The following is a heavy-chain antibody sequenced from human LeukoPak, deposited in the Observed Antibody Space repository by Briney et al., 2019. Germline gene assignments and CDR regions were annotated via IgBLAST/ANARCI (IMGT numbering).Heavy chain of an antibody. Sequence: GASVKVSCKASGGTFSSYAISWVRQAPGQGLEWMGGIIPIFGTANYAQKFQGRVTITADESTSTAYMELSSLRSEDTAVYYCARDRTERLRYFDWSKRGYFDYWGQGTLATVSS. CDR2: IIPIFGTA. D-gene: IGHD3-9*01. CDR1: GGTFSSYA. V-gene: IGHV1-69*13. J-gene: IGHJ4*02. CDR3: ARDRTERLRYFDWSKRGYFDY.